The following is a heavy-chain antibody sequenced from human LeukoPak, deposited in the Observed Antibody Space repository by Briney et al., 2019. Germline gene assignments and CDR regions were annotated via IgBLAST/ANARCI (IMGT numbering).Heavy chain of an antibody. CDR3: ARGFITGTSRGYFDY. CDR2: IYYSGST. CDR1: GGPISSSSYY. J-gene: IGHJ4*02. V-gene: IGHV4-39*07. D-gene: IGHD1-7*01. Sequence: SETLSLTCTVSGGPISSSSYYWGWIRQPPGKGLEWVGSIYYSGSTYYNPSLKSRVTISVDTSKNQFSLKLSSVTAADTAVYYCARGFITGTSRGYFDYWGQGTLVTVSS.